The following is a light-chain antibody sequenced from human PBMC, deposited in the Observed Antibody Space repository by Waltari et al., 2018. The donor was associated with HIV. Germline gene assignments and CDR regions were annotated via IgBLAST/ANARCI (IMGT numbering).Light chain of an antibody. J-gene: IGLJ2*01. Sequence: QLVLTQSPSASASLGASVKLTCTLSSGPSSYAIAGHPQQPEKGPRYLMKLNSDGSHSKGDGIPDRFSGSSSGAERYLTISSLQSEDEADYYCQTWGTGIRVFGGGTKLTVL. V-gene: IGLV4-69*01. CDR3: QTWGTGIRV. CDR2: LNSDGSH. CDR1: SGPSSYA.